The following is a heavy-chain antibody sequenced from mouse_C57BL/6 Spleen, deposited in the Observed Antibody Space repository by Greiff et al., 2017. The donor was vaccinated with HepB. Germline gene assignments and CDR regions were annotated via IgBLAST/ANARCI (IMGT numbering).Heavy chain of an antibody. V-gene: IGHV1-18*01. CDR3: AREPNYYGSSWYFDV. Sequence: DVKLQESGPELVKPGASVKIPCKASGYTFTDYNMDWVKQSHGKSLEWIGDINPNNGGTIYNQKFKGKATLTVDKSSSTAYMELRSLTSEDTAVYYCAREPNYYGSSWYFDVWGTGTTVTVSS. J-gene: IGHJ1*03. D-gene: IGHD1-1*01. CDR1: GYTFTDYN. CDR2: INPNNGGT.